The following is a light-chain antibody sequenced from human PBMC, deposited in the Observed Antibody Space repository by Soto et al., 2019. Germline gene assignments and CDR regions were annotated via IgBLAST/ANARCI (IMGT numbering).Light chain of an antibody. J-gene: IGKJ2*01. CDR1: QSISNW. CDR3: QQYKSYSPLT. Sequence: DIQMTQSPSTLSASVGDRVTITCRASQSISNWLAWYQQKPGKAPNLLIYDASSLESGVPSRFSGSGSGTEFTLTISSLQPVDFATYYCQQYKSYSPLTFGQGTKLEIK. CDR2: DAS. V-gene: IGKV1-5*01.